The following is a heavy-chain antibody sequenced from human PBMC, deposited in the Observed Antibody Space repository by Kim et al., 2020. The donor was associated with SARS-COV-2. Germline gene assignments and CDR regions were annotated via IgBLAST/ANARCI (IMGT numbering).Heavy chain of an antibody. J-gene: IGHJ4*02. V-gene: IGHV3-23*01. CDR3: AKDGTMVRGVIYGDFDY. D-gene: IGHD3-10*01. Sequence: VKGRLTISRDNSKNTLYLQMNSLRAENTAVYYCAKDGTMVRGVIYGDFDYWGQGTLVNVSS.